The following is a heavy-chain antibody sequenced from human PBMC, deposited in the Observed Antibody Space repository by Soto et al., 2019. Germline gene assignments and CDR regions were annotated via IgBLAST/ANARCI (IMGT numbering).Heavy chain of an antibody. Sequence: EVQLVESGGGLVQPGGSLRLSCAASEFTVGNNYMSWVRQAPGKGLEWVSLIYSNGDTRYADSVRGRFTISRDSSKNILYLQMISLRADDTAIYYSMNRPRAWGRGTLVTVSS. J-gene: IGHJ5*02. CDR2: IYSNGDT. V-gene: IGHV3-66*01. CDR1: EFTVGNNY. CDR3: MNRPRA. D-gene: IGHD3-22*01.